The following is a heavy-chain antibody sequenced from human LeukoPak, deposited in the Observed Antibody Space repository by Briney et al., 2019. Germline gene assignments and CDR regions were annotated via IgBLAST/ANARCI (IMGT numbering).Heavy chain of an antibody. CDR3: ARHTGYCSAGSSYGDF. CDR2: IYPGDSDT. J-gene: IGHJ4*02. D-gene: IGHD2-15*01. CDR1: GYTFHSYW. Sequence: GESLKISCKGSGYTFHSYWIAWVRQMPGKGVEWMGIIYPGDSDTRYTPSFQAHLPISAHTSIRTPSPPSSSLKASDTAMYYCARHTGYCSAGSSYGDFWGQGTLVTVSS. V-gene: IGHV5-51*01.